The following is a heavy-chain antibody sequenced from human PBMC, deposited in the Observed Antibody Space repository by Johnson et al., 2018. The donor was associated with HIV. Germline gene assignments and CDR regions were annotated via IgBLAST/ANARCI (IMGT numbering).Heavy chain of an antibody. J-gene: IGHJ3*02. CDR2: ISWDGGST. Sequence: VQLVESGGGVVQPGRSLRLSCAASGFTFDDNTMHWIRQAPGKGLEWVSLISWDGGSTYYADSVKGRFTISRDNSKNSLYLQMNSLRTEDTALYYCVKGRRWLPYGGAFDIWGQGTMVTVSS. V-gene: IGHV3-43*01. CDR3: VKGRRWLPYGGAFDI. CDR1: GFTFDDNT. D-gene: IGHD4-23*01.